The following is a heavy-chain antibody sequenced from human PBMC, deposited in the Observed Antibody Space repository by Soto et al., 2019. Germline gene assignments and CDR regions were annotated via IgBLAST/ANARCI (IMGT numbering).Heavy chain of an antibody. D-gene: IGHD5-12*01. CDR1: GYSFTSYW. Sequence: PGESLKISCKGSGYSFTSYWIGWVLQVPGKDLEWMWFIYPVDSDTRYSPSFQGHVTVSAYKSSSTSYLHWSSLKASDTAMYYCARPGLTTMGYGMDVWGQGTTVTVSS. CDR2: IYPVDSDT. CDR3: ARPGLTTMGYGMDV. V-gene: IGHV5-51*01. J-gene: IGHJ6*02.